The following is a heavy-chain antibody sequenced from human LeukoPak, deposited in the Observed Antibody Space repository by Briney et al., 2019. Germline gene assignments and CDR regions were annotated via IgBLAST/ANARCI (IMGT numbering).Heavy chain of an antibody. Sequence: SETLSLTCAVYGGSFSGYYWSWIRQPPGKGLEWIGEINHSGSTNYNPSLKSRVTISVDTSKNQFPLKLSSVTAADTAVYYCARGPSSRFGVVTLSGLDYWGQGTLVTVSS. J-gene: IGHJ4*02. V-gene: IGHV4-34*01. CDR2: INHSGST. D-gene: IGHD3-3*01. CDR1: GGSFSGYY. CDR3: ARGPSSRFGVVTLSGLDY.